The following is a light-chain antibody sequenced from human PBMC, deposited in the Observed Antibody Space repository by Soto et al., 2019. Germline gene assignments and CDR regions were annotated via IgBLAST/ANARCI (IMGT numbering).Light chain of an antibody. CDR3: QQYNNWPLYT. V-gene: IGKV3-15*01. CDR2: DAS. J-gene: IGKJ2*01. CDR1: QSVGGN. Sequence: EIVMTQSPATLSVSPGERATLSCRASQSVGGNLAWYQQRPGRARRLLIYDASTRATDIPARFSGSGSGTAFTLPISSIQSEDFALYYCQQYNNWPLYTFGQGTKLEIK.